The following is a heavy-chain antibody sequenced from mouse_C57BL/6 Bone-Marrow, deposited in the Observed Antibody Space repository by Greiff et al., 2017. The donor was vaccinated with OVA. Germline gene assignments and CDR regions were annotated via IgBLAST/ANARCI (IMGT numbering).Heavy chain of an antibody. CDR2: IYPRSGNT. J-gene: IGHJ3*01. CDR3: ARKGTSNYLPWFAY. Sequence: VKLMESGAELARPGASVKLSCKASGYTFTSYGISWVKQRTGQGLEWIGEIYPRSGNTYYNEKFKGKATLTADKSSSTAYRELRSLTSEDSAVYFCARKGTSNYLPWFAYWGQGTLVTVSA. V-gene: IGHV1-81*01. CDR1: GYTFTSYG. D-gene: IGHD2-5*01.